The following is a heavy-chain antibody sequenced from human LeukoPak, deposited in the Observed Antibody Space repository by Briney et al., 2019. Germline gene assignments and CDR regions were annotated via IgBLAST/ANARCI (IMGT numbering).Heavy chain of an antibody. CDR1: GFTLSSHN. CDR2: ISSSGSIT. Sequence: GGSLRLSCVASGFTLSSHNINWVRQAPGKGLEWVSHISSSGSITYCGDSVKGRITISRDNAKNSVSLYMNSLRAEDSAVHYCARDLILNEGGSDYWGQGTLVTVSS. CDR3: ARDLILNEGGSDY. J-gene: IGHJ4*02. V-gene: IGHV3-48*01. D-gene: IGHD2-8*01.